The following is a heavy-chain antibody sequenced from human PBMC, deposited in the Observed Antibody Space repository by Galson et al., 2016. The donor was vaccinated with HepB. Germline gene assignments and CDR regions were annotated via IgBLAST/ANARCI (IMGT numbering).Heavy chain of an antibody. CDR2: SVAEDGEP. D-gene: IGHD6-19*01. V-gene: IGHV1-69-2*01. CDR3: ATDRAEAALEAFDL. CDR1: GYTFTSYE. J-gene: IGHJ3*01. Sequence: VKISCKASGYTFTSYEISWVRQAPGKGLEYMGISVAEDGEPFYAEKFQGRVTMMEDTSTDTAYLELRSLRSEDTAVYYCATDRAEAALEAFDLWGQGTMVTVSA.